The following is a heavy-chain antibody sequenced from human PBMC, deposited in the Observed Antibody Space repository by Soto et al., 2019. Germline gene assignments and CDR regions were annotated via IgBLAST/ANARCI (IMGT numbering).Heavy chain of an antibody. Sequence: SETLSLTCTVSGGSISSYYWTWIRQPPGKGLECVGYVYYSGSTNYNPSLKSRVTISVDTSKNQFSLKLTSVTAADTAVYYCARLLYGSSSGYGMDVWGQGTTVTVSS. CDR2: VYYSGST. CDR1: GGSISSYY. V-gene: IGHV4-59*01. D-gene: IGHD6-6*01. J-gene: IGHJ6*02. CDR3: ARLLYGSSSGYGMDV.